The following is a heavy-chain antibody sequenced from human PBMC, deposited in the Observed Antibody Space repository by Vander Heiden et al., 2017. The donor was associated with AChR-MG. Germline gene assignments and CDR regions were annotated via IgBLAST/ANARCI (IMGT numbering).Heavy chain of an antibody. CDR2: ISYSGGST. J-gene: IGHJ3*02. CDR1: GFTFSSYA. Sequence: EVQLLESGGGFVQPGGSLRLSYAASGFTFSSYAMSWVRQAPGKGLEWVSAISYSGGSTYYADAVKGRFTISRDKSKNTLYLQMNRLRAEDTAVYYCAKSPKTGSDAFDIWGQGTMVTVSS. V-gene: IGHV3-23*01. CDR3: AKSPKTGSDAFDI.